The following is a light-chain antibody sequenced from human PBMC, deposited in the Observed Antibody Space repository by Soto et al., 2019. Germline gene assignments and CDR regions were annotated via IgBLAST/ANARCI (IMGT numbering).Light chain of an antibody. CDR2: GAS. CDR1: QSVSIN. Sequence: ETVMTQSPATLSVSPGEGATLSCRAIQSVSINLAWYQQKPGQAPRLLIYGASTRATGIPARFSGSGSGTEFTLTISSLQSEDFAVYYCQQYNNWPPITFGQGTRLEIK. CDR3: QQYNNWPPIT. V-gene: IGKV3-15*01. J-gene: IGKJ5*01.